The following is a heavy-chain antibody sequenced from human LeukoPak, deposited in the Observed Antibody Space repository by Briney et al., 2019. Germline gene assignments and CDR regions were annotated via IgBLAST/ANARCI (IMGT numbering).Heavy chain of an antibody. CDR1: GYTFTSYA. CDR3: ARDLSPDYYGSGSHQFDP. CDR2: INAGNGNT. D-gene: IGHD3-10*01. V-gene: IGHV1-3*03. Sequence: ASVKVSCKASGYTFTSYAMHWVRQAPGQRLEWMGWINAGNGNTKYSQEFQGRVTMTRDTSISTAYMELSRLRSEDTAVYYCARDLSPDYYGSGSHQFDPWGQGTLVTVSS. J-gene: IGHJ5*02.